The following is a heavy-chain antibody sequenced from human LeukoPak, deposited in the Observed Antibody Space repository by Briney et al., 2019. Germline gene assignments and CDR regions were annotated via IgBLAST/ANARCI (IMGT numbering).Heavy chain of an antibody. V-gene: IGHV4-31*03. D-gene: IGHD2-2*02. CDR1: GGSISSGGYY. Sequence: SETLSLTCTVSGGSISSGGYYWSWIRQHPGKGLEWSGYIYYSGSTYYNPSLKSRVTISVDTSKNQFSLKLSSVTAADTAVYYCARDVRRYCSSTSCYTTGFDPWGQGTLVTVSS. J-gene: IGHJ5*02. CDR2: IYYSGST. CDR3: ARDVRRYCSSTSCYTTGFDP.